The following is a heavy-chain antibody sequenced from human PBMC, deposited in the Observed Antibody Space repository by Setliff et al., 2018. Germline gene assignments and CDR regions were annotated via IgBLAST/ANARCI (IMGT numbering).Heavy chain of an antibody. D-gene: IGHD3-9*01. CDR3: ARDLRYFDWLIENWYFDL. Sequence: PSETLSLTCTVSGYSISSGHYWVWIRQPPGKGLEWIGRIYTSGSTNYNPSLKSRVTMSVDTSKNQFSLTLSSVTAADTAVYYCARDLRYFDWLIENWYFDLWGRGTLVTVSS. J-gene: IGHJ2*01. CDR1: GYSISSGHY. CDR2: IYTSGST. V-gene: IGHV4-38-2*02.